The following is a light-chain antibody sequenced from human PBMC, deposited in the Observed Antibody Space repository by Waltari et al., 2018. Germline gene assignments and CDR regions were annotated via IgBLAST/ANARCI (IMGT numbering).Light chain of an antibody. Sequence: DIVMTQSPDSLTVALGARATPNRRSRQSVFWDSGKSNYFAWYQQKPGQHPRLLIYWASTRESGVPDRFSGSGSGTDFALTISSLQSEDVATYYCQQYFDIPSFGQGTKLEI. J-gene: IGKJ2*01. V-gene: IGKV4-1*01. CDR3: QQYFDIPS. CDR1: QSVFWDSGKSNY. CDR2: WAS.